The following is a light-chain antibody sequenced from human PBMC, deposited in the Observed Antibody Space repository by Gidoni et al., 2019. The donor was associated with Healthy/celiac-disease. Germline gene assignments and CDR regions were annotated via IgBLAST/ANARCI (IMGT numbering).Light chain of an antibody. CDR1: SSDVGGYNY. CDR3: SSYTSSSTL. J-gene: IGLJ2*01. Sequence: QSALTQPVSVSGSPGQSITISRTGTSSDVGGYNYVSWYQQHPGKAPKLMIYDVSNRPSGVSNRFSGSKSGNTASLTISGLQAEDEADYYCSSYTSSSTLFGGGTKLTVL. V-gene: IGLV2-14*01. CDR2: DVS.